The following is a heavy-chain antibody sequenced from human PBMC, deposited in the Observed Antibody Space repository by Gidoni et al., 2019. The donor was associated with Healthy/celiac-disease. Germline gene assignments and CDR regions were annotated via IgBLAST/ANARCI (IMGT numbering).Heavy chain of an antibody. CDR3: ARDRKRDGYNINWYFDL. CDR2: IYSGGST. J-gene: IGHJ2*01. Sequence: EVQLVECGGGLVQPGGSLRLSCAASGFTVSSNYMSWVRQAPGKGLEWVSVIYSGGSTYYADSVKGRFTISRDNSKNTLYLQMNSLRAEDTAVYYCARDRKRDGYNINWYFDLWGRGTLVTVSS. CDR1: GFTVSSNY. V-gene: IGHV3-66*01. D-gene: IGHD5-12*01.